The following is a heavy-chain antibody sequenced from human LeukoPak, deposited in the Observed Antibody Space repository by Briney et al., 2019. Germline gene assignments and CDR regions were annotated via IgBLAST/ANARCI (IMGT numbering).Heavy chain of an antibody. J-gene: IGHJ4*02. Sequence: ASVKVSCKASGYTFTGYYIHWVRQAPGQRLEWMGWLNPNSGATNYAHNFQGRVTVTRDTSIRTAHMEVSRLSSDDTAVYYCARGLGSYYAGLDWGQGTLVTVSS. CDR1: GYTFTGYY. CDR3: ARGLGSYYAGLD. CDR2: LNPNSGAT. V-gene: IGHV1-2*02. D-gene: IGHD1-26*01.